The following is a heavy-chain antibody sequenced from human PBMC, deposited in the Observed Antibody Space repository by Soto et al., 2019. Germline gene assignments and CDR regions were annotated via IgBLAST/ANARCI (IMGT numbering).Heavy chain of an antibody. CDR3: ASGVAASHFYYYYMDV. J-gene: IGHJ6*03. CDR2: ISGSGSTI. V-gene: IGHV3-11*01. CDR1: GFTFSDYY. Sequence: QVQLVESGGGLVKPGGSLRLSCAASGFTFSDYYMSWIRQAPGKGLEWVLYISGSGSTIYYADSVKGRFTSSRDNAKNSLHLQMSSLRAADTAVYYCASGVAASHFYYYYMDVWGKGTTVTVSS. D-gene: IGHD2-15*01.